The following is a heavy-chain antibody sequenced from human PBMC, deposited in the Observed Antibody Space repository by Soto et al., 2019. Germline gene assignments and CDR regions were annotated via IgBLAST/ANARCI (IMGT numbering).Heavy chain of an antibody. J-gene: IGHJ6*02. CDR2: IIPIFGTA. D-gene: IGHD6-19*01. CDR1: GGTFSSYA. V-gene: IGHV1-69*01. Sequence: QVQLVQSGAEVKKPGSSVKVSCKASGGTFSSYAISWVRQAPGQGLEWMGGIIPIFGTANYAQKFQGRVTITADETTSTAYMELSSLRSEDTAVYYCARDYRSVAGTRYYYYYGMDVWGQGPTVTVSS. CDR3: ARDYRSVAGTRYYYYYGMDV.